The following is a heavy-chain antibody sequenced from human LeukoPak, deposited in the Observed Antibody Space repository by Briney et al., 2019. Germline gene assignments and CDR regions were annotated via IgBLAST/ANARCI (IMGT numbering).Heavy chain of an antibody. V-gene: IGHV1-3*01. Sequence: ASVKVSCKASGYTFTSYTMHWVRQAPGQRLEWMGWINAGNGNTKYSQKFQGRVTITRDTSASTAYMELSSLRSEDTAVYYCARVSDYGDYGYWGQGTLVTVSS. CDR3: ARVSDYGDYGY. CDR2: INAGNGNT. J-gene: IGHJ4*02. D-gene: IGHD4-17*01. CDR1: GYTFTSYT.